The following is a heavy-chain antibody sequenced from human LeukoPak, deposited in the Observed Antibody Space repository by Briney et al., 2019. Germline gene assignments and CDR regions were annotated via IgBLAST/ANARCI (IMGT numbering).Heavy chain of an antibody. CDR3: ARAPCGGDCFLLYYFDY. D-gene: IGHD2-21*02. CDR1: GFTFSSYG. V-gene: IGHV3-33*01. CDR2: IWYDGSNK. Sequence: QPGGSLRLSCAASGFTFSSYGMHWVRQAPGKGLEWVAVIWYDGSNKYYADSVKGRFTISRDNSKNTLYLQMNSLRAEDTAVYYCARAPCGGDCFLLYYFDYWGQGTLVTVSS. J-gene: IGHJ4*02.